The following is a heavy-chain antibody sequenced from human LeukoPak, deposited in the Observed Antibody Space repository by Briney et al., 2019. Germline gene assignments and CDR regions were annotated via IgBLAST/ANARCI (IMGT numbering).Heavy chain of an antibody. J-gene: IGHJ4*02. V-gene: IGHV3-7*01. CDR1: GFTVSNNY. Sequence: GGSLRLSCAASGFTVSNNYMSWVRQAPGKGLEWVANIKQDGSEKYYVDSVKGRFSISSDTAKESMFLQMGSLRGDDTAIYYCARERYFNYKAFDYWGQGVLVAVSS. CDR3: ARERYFNYKAFDY. CDR2: IKQDGSEK. D-gene: IGHD3-10*01.